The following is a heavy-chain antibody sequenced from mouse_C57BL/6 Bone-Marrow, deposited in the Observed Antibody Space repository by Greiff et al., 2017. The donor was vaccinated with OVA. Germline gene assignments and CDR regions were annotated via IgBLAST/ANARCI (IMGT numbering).Heavy chain of an antibody. D-gene: IGHD1-1*01. CDR2: IDPETGGT. CDR1: GYTFTDYE. Sequence: QVQLQQSGAELVRPGASVTLSCKASGYTFTDYEMHWVKQTPVHGLEWIGAIDPETGGTAYNQKFKGKAILTADKSSSTAYMELRSLTSEDSAVYYGTGVIYYYGSSYFAYWGQGTLVTVSA. V-gene: IGHV1-15*01. J-gene: IGHJ3*01. CDR3: TGVIYYYGSSYFAY.